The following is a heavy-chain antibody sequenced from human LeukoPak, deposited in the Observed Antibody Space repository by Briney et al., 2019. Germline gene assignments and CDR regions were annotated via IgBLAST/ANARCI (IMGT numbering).Heavy chain of an antibody. CDR3: ARDVTIFGVVTYYYMDV. CDR2: ISAYNGNT. J-gene: IGHJ6*03. D-gene: IGHD3-3*01. Sequence: ASVKVSCKASGYTFTSYGISWVRQAPGQGLEWMGWISAYNGNTNYAQKLQGRVTMTTDTSTSTAYMELRSLRSDDTAVYYCARDVTIFGVVTYYYMDVWGQGTTVTVSS. CDR1: GYTFTSYG. V-gene: IGHV1-18*01.